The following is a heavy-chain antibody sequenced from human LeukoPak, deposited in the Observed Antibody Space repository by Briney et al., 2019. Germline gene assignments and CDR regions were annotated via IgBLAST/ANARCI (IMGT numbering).Heavy chain of an antibody. CDR2: INPNSGGT. Sequence: ASVKVSCKASGYTFTSYYMHWVRQAPGQGLEWMGWINPNSGGTNYAQKFQGRVTMTRDTSISTAYMELSRLRSDDTAVYYCAGTYYDILTGYYINDWFDPWGQGTLVTVSS. CDR3: AGTYYDILTGYYINDWFDP. V-gene: IGHV1-2*02. CDR1: GYTFTSYY. D-gene: IGHD3-9*01. J-gene: IGHJ5*02.